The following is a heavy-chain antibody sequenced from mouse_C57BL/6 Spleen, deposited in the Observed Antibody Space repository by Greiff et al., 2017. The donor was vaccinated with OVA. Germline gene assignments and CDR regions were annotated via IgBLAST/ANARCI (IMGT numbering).Heavy chain of an antibody. J-gene: IGHJ2*01. Sequence: EVKLMESGPELVKPGASVKISCKASGYTFTDYYMNWVKQSHGKSLEWIGDINPNNGGTSYNQKFKGKATLTVDKSSSTAYMELRSLTSEDSAVYYCARNTDYFDYWGQGTTLTVSS. CDR2: INPNNGGT. D-gene: IGHD1-1*01. CDR1: GYTFTDYY. V-gene: IGHV1-26*01. CDR3: ARNTDYFDY.